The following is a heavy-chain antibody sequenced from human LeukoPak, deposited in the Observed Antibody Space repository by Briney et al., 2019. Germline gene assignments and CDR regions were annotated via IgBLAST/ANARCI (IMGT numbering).Heavy chain of an antibody. CDR1: GGSIGYYY. CDR3: AGAVAGSWFDP. J-gene: IGHJ5*02. D-gene: IGHD6-19*01. CDR2: IYYSGST. V-gene: IGHV4-59*08. Sequence: SETLSLTCTVSGGSIGYYYWSWIRQPPGKGLEWIAYIYYSGSTNHNPSLKSRVTISIDTSKNQFSLKLSSVTAADTAVYYCAGAVAGSWFDPWGQGTLVTVSS.